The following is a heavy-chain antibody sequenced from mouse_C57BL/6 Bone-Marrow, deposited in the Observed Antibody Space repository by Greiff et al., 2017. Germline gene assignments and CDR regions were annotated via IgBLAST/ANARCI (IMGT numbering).Heavy chain of an antibody. D-gene: IGHD2-1*01. Sequence: QVQLKQSGAELARPGASVKLSCKASGYTFTSYGISWVNQRTGKGLEWLGAIYPRSGNTYYHEKFKGKATLTEDKASSTAYMELRSLTSEDSAVYFCARVYYGNYCDYWGRGTTLTVSS. CDR1: GYTFTSYG. V-gene: IGHV1-81*01. CDR3: ARVYYGNYCDY. CDR2: IYPRSGNT. J-gene: IGHJ2*01.